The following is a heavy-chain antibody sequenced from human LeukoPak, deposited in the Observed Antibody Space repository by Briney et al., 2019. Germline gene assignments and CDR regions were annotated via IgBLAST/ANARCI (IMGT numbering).Heavy chain of an antibody. D-gene: IGHD3-9*01. CDR2: IYMSENT. CDR3: ARDYDKAFDL. J-gene: IGHJ4*02. CDR1: GDSITNYY. Sequence: PSETLSLTCTVSGDSITNYYWSWIRQPAGKGLEWIGRIYMSENTNYNPSLKSRVTMSVDTSRNDFSLKLGSVTAADTAVYYCARDYDKAFDLWGQGILVTVSS. V-gene: IGHV4-4*07.